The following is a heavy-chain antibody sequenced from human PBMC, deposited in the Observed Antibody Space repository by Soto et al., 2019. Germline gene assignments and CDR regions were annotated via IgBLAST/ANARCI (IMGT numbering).Heavy chain of an antibody. CDR1: GGTFSSYA. CDR2: IIPIFGTA. CDR3: ASLRYYYDSSGYAIPPAPFDY. V-gene: IGHV1-69*06. D-gene: IGHD3-22*01. Sequence: ASVKVSCKASGGTFSSYAISWVRQAPGQGLEWMGGIIPIFGTANYAQKFQGRVTITADKSTSTAYMELSSLRSEDTAVYYCASLRYYYDSSGYAIPPAPFDYWGQGTLVTVSS. J-gene: IGHJ4*02.